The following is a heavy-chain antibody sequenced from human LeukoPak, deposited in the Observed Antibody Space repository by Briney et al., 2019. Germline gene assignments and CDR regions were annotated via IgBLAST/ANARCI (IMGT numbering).Heavy chain of an antibody. CDR3: ARGSNYDFWSGYLILDY. Sequence: ASVKVSCKGSGYTFTSYDINGVGQATGQGGEWMGWMNHNSGNTGYAQKFQGRVTMTRNTSISTAYMELSSLRSEDTAVYYCARGSNYDFWSGYLILDYWGQGTLVTVSS. CDR1: GYTFTSYD. CDR2: MNHNSGNT. J-gene: IGHJ4*02. V-gene: IGHV1-8*01. D-gene: IGHD3-3*01.